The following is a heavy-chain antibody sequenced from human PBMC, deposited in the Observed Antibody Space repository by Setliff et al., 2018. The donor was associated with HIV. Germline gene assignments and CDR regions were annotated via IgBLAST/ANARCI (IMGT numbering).Heavy chain of an antibody. V-gene: IGHV3-23*01. CDR3: AKQYSMYYYYYMDV. Sequence: PGGSLRLSCAASGFNFNTYSMNWVRQAPGKGLEWVSDISGSGGSTYYADSVKGRFTISRDNSKNTLYLQMNSLRAEDTAVYYCAKQYSMYYYYYMDVWGKGTTVTVSS. J-gene: IGHJ6*03. CDR2: ISGSGGST. D-gene: IGHD6-6*01. CDR1: GFNFNTYS.